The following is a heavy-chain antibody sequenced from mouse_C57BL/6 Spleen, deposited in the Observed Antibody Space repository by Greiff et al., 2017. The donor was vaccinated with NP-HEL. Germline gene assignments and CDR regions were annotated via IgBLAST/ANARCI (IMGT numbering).Heavy chain of an antibody. Sequence: VQLQQSGAELVKPGASVKISCKASGYAFSSYWMNWVKQRPGKGLEWIGQIYPGDGDTNYNGKFKGKATLTADKSSSTAYMQLSSLTSEDSAVYFCARGPYSNYVGYYAMDYWGQGTSVTVSS. D-gene: IGHD2-5*01. J-gene: IGHJ4*01. CDR1: GYAFSSYW. CDR3: ARGPYSNYVGYYAMDY. CDR2: IYPGDGDT. V-gene: IGHV1-80*01.